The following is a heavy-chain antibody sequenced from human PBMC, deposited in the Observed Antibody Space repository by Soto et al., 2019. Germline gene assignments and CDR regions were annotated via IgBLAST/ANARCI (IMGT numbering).Heavy chain of an antibody. V-gene: IGHV3-23*01. D-gene: IGHD3-16*02. CDR3: SKGRYQQDF. J-gene: IGHJ4*02. CDR1: GFTFTSYV. CDR2: ASGSGDNT. Sequence: VPLSESGGGLVQPGGSLKLSCAASGFTFTSYVINWVRQAPGKGLEWVAAASGSGDNTYYADSVKGRFTISRDISENIVNLQMNSLRAEDTAVYYCSKGRYQQDFWGQGTLVTVS.